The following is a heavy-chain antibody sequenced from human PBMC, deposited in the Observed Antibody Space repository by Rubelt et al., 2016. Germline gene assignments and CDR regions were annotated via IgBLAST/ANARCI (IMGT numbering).Heavy chain of an antibody. V-gene: IGHV4-39*07. CDR3: ARVGGYSYGQGWFDP. D-gene: IGHD5-18*01. Sequence: QLQLQESGPGLVKPSETLSLTCTVSGGSIISDYYWGWIRQPPGKGLEWIGCIHYGGTTYHNPSLKSRVTISIDTPKNQFSLEQSYVTAADTAVYYCARVGGYSYGQGWFDPWGQGTLVTVSS. CDR1: GGSIISDYY. J-gene: IGHJ5*02. CDR2: IHYGGTT.